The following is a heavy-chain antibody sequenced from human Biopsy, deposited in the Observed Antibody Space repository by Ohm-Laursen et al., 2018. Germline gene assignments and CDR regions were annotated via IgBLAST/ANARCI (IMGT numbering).Heavy chain of an antibody. CDR2: IYYTGSN. CDR1: SDSISNYY. V-gene: IGHV4-59*01. Sequence: GTLSLTSTVSSDSISNYYWIWIRQSPGKGLEWIGYIYYTGSNNYNPSVKSRVTIYVDTSKDRVSLKFNTVTAAATTVYFCARDSRGGHLNTTLITGKNLDSWGQGTLVTVSS. CDR3: ARDSRGGHLNTTLITGKNLDS. D-gene: IGHD3-16*01. J-gene: IGHJ4*02.